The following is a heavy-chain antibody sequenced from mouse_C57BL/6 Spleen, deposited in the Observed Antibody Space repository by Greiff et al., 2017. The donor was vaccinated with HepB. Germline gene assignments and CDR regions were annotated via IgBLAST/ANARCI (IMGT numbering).Heavy chain of an antibody. CDR3: ARGGIYDYDGFAY. J-gene: IGHJ3*01. V-gene: IGHV1-82*01. CDR2: IYPGDGDT. Sequence: QVHVKQSGPELVKPGASVKISCKASGYAFSSSWMNWVKQRPGKGLEWIGRIYPGDGDTNYNGKFKGKATLTADKSSSTAYMQLSSLTSEDSAVYFCARGGIYDYDGFAYWGQGTLVTVSA. D-gene: IGHD2-4*01. CDR1: GYAFSSSW.